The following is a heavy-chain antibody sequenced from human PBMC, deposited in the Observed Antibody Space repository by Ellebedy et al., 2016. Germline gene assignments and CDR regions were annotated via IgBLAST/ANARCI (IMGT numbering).Heavy chain of an antibody. CDR3: ARGSSTWYHNFDY. Sequence: GSLRLXXTVSGGSISSYYWNWIRQPAGKGLEWIGRIYSSGSFNYNPSFKSRVTMSVDTSKNQFSLKLSSVTAADTAVYYCARGSSTWYHNFDYWGQGSLVTVSS. J-gene: IGHJ4*02. V-gene: IGHV4-4*07. D-gene: IGHD6-13*01. CDR1: GGSISSYY. CDR2: IYSSGSF.